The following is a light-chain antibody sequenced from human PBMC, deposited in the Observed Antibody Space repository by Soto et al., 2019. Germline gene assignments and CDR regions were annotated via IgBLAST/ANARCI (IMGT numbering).Light chain of an antibody. CDR1: QSVDSGY. CDR2: AAS. J-gene: IGKJ2*01. V-gene: IGKV3-20*01. Sequence: IVLTQSPGTLSLSPGERATLSCRASQSVDSGYLAWYQQYPGQSPRLLIYAASSRATGIPDRFSGSGSGTGFTLTINRLEPEDFAMYYCQHYDSSSYTFGQGTKLEIK. CDR3: QHYDSSSYT.